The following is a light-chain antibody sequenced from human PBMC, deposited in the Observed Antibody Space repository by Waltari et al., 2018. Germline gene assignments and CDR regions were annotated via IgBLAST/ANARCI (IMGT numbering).Light chain of an antibody. CDR3: AAWDDSVNAWL. CDR2: NNN. J-gene: IGLJ3*02. V-gene: IGLV1-44*01. Sequence: QPVLIQPPSASGTLGPRVTISCSGSSSNIGGNTVNWYQQFPGAAPKVFSYNNNRRPSGVPVRFSGSKSGTSASLAISGLQSEDEANYYCAAWDDSVNAWLFGGGAKLTVL. CDR1: SSNIGGNT.